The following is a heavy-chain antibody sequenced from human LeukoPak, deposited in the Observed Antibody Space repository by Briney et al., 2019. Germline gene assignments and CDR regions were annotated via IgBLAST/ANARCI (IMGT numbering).Heavy chain of an antibody. V-gene: IGHV3-74*01. CDR3: ARAAAVSAIPSD. CDR2: INSDGSIT. D-gene: IGHD2-15*01. J-gene: IGHJ4*02. Sequence: GGSLRLSCAASGFAFSNYWMRWVRQAPGKGLMWVSRINSDGSITSYADSVKGRFTISRDNAKNTLYLQMNSLRAEDTGVYYCARAAAVSAIPSDWGQGTLVIISS. CDR1: GFAFSNYW.